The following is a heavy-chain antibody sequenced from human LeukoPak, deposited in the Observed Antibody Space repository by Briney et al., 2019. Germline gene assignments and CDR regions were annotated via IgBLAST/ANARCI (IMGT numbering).Heavy chain of an antibody. CDR2: VNPNSGNT. J-gene: IGHJ4*02. CDR1: GYTFTSYD. V-gene: IGHV1-8*01. D-gene: IGHD2-15*01. Sequence: GASVKVSCKASGYTFTSYDINWVRQATGQGLEWIGWVNPNSGNTGYAQKFQGRVTMTRNTSISTAYMELSSLRSEDTAVYYCARGHPLGYCSGGSCPFFDYWGQGILVTVSS. CDR3: ARGHPLGYCSGGSCPFFDY.